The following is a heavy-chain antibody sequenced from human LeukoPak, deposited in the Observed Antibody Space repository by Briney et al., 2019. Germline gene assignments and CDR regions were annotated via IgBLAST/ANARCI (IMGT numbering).Heavy chain of an antibody. CDR1: GGSFSGYY. V-gene: IGHV4-34*01. J-gene: IGHJ5*02. CDR2: INHSGST. CDR3: AREVHGDYSNWFDP. Sequence: PSETLSLTCAVYGGSFSGYYWSWIRQPPGKGLEWIGEINHSGSTNYNPSLKSRVTISVDTSKNQFSLKLSSVTAADTAVYYCAREVHGDYSNWFDPWGQGTLVTVSS. D-gene: IGHD4-17*01.